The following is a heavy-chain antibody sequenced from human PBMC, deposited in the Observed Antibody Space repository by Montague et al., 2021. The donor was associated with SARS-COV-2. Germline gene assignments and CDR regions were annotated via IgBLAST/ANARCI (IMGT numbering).Heavy chain of an antibody. J-gene: IGHJ4*02. CDR1: DVSLSTSTW. D-gene: IGHD3/OR15-3a*01. CDR2: SYHSGFT. Sequence: SETLSLTCAVSDVSLSTSTWWCWGRQSPGKGREGVGESYHSGFTQYNPSVHSRGSISPDDSRSQFSLRLTSVTAADTAVDFCARGGLGNRGFDYWGQGTMVTVSS. V-gene: IGHV4-4*02. CDR3: ARGGLGNRGFDY.